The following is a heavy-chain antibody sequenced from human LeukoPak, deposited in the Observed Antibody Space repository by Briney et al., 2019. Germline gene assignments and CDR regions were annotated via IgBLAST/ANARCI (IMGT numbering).Heavy chain of an antibody. CDR2: ISPSVGST. CDR3: ARIGDHGSGSEGFDP. J-gene: IGHJ5*02. V-gene: IGHV1-46*04. D-gene: IGHD3-10*01. Sequence: ASVKVSCKASGYTFTSYYIRWVRQAPGQGPEWMGIISPSVGSTTYAQKLEGRVTMTRDTSTTTVYMELRSLSSEDTAVYYCARIGDHGSGSEGFDPWGQGTLVTVSS. CDR1: GYTFTSYY.